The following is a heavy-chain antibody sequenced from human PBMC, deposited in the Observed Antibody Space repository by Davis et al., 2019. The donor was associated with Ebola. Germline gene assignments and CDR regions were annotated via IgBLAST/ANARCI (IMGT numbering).Heavy chain of an antibody. J-gene: IGHJ4*02. CDR3: ARQEAMEYYFDY. CDR2: TNDSITT. V-gene: IGHV4-34*01. CDR1: GGSLRGYY. D-gene: IGHD5-18*01. Sequence: MPSETLSLTCAVYGGSLRGYYWSWIRQSPGKGLEWIGETNDSITTNYNPSLKTRVTISVDTSKNQFSLKLTSVTAADTAVYYCARQEAMEYYFDYWGQGILVTVSS.